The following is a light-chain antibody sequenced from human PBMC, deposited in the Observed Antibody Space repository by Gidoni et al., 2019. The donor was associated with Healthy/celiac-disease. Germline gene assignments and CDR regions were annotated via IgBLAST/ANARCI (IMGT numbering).Light chain of an antibody. CDR1: SSNIGAGYD. CDR3: QSYDSSLSGSV. CDR2: GNS. V-gene: IGLV1-40*01. J-gene: IGLJ3*02. Sequence: QSVLTQPPSVSGAPGPRVTIPCTGSSSNIGAGYDVHWEQQLPGTAPKLRLYGNSNRPSGVPDRFSGSKSGTSASLAITGLQAEDEADYYCQSYDSSLSGSVFGGGTKLTVL.